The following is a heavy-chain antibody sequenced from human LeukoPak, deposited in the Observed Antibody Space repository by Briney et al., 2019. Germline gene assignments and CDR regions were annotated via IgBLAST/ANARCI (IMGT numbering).Heavy chain of an antibody. D-gene: IGHD4-17*01. J-gene: IGHJ4*02. CDR2: IYYSGST. V-gene: IGHV4-39*07. CDR3: ARGGFNDYGDYESLYYFDY. CDR1: GGSISSSSYY. Sequence: SETLSLTCTVSGGSISSSSYYWGWIRQPPGKGLEWIGSIYYSGSTYYNPSLKSRVTISVDTSKNQFSLKLSSVTAADTAVYYCARGGFNDYGDYESLYYFDYWGQGTLVTVSS.